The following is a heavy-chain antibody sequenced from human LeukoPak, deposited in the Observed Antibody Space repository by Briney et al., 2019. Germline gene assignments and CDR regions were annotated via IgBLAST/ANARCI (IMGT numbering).Heavy chain of an antibody. CDR2: INSADNVE. Sequence: GSLRLSFAASGFSFKSSEMNWVRQAPGKGPEWVAHINSADNVEYYTESVRGRFTMSRDNAKDLLYLQMNSLRDEDTAVYYCARDTVNGPFVISLDLWGQGVLVTVSS. D-gene: IGHD2-8*01. V-gene: IGHV3-48*03. J-gene: IGHJ5*02. CDR3: ARDTVNGPFVISLDL. CDR1: GFSFKSSE.